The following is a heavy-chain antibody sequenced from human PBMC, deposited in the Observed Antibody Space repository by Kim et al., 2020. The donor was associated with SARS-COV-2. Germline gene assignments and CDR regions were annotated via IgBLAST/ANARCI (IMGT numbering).Heavy chain of an antibody. CDR1: GGTFSSYA. CDR2: IIPIFGTA. Sequence: SVKVSCKASGGTFSSYAISWVRQAPGQGLEWMGGIIPIFGTANYAQKFQGRVTITADESTSTAYMELSSLRSEDTAVYYCARDLLDCTNGVCYAGPIDYWGQGTLVTVSS. D-gene: IGHD2-8*01. CDR3: ARDLLDCTNGVCYAGPIDY. J-gene: IGHJ4*02. V-gene: IGHV1-69*13.